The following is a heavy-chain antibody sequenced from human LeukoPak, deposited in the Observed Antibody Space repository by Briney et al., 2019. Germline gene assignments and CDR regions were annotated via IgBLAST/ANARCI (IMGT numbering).Heavy chain of an antibody. D-gene: IGHD1-14*01. Sequence: PSETLSLTCTVSGYSISSGYYWGWIRQPPGKGLEWIGSIYHSGGTYYNPSLKSRVTISVDTSKNQFSLKLSSVTAADTAVYYCAGLIRPGWFDPWGQGTLVTVSS. CDR3: AGLIRPGWFDP. J-gene: IGHJ5*02. CDR1: GYSISSGYY. V-gene: IGHV4-38-2*02. CDR2: IYHSGGT.